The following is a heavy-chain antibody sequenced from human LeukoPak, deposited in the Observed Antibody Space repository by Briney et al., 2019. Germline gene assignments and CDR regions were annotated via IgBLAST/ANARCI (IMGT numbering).Heavy chain of an antibody. CDR2: IYGGNGNT. CDR3: ARGWGGDCYHVH. CDR1: GYTFTSYA. V-gene: IGHV1-3*01. D-gene: IGHD2-21*02. J-gene: IGHJ4*02. Sequence: ASVKVPCKASGYTFTSYAMHWVRQAPGQRLEWMGWIYGGNGNTKYSQKFQGRVSITRDTSASTVYMELSSLGSEDTAVYYCARGWGGDCYHVHWGQGTLVTVSS.